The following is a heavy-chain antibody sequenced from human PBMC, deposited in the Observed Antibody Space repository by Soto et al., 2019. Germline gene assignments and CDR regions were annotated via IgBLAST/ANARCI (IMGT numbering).Heavy chain of an antibody. CDR2: IYPGDSDT. D-gene: IGHD6-6*01. CDR3: AGTLRIADRRKSVPYGMDV. V-gene: IGHV5-51*01. CDR1: GYSFTSYW. J-gene: IGHJ6*02. Sequence: GESLKISCKGSGYSFTSYWIGWVRQMPGKGLEWMGIIYPGDSDTRYSPSFQGQVTISADKSISTAYLQWSSLKASDTDMYYCAGTLRIADRRKSVPYGMDVWGQGTTVTVSS.